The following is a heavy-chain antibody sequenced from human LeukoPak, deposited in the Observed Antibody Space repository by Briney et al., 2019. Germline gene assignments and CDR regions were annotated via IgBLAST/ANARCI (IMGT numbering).Heavy chain of an antibody. J-gene: IGHJ3*02. D-gene: IGHD2-2*01. CDR1: GFTFSSYE. Sequence: PGGSLRLSCAASGFTFSSYEMNWVRQAPGKGLEWVSYISSSGSTIYYADSVKGRFTISRDNAKNSLYLQMNSLRAEDTAVYYCAREVVVVAAYDAFDIWGQGTMVTVSS. CDR3: AREVVVVAAYDAFDI. CDR2: ISSSGSTI. V-gene: IGHV3-48*03.